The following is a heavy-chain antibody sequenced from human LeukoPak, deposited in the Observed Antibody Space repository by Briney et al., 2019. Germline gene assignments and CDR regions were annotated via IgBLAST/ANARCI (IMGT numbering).Heavy chain of an antibody. V-gene: IGHV3-23*01. CDR1: GFTFSSYA. D-gene: IGHD6-19*01. Sequence: GGSLRLSCAASGFTFSSYAMSWVRQAPGKGLEWVSAISGSGGSTYYADSVRGRFTISRDNPKNTLYLQMNSLRAEDTAVYYCAKSTMYSSGSYYYYYGMDVWGQGTTVTVS. J-gene: IGHJ6*02. CDR2: ISGSGGST. CDR3: AKSTMYSSGSYYYYYGMDV.